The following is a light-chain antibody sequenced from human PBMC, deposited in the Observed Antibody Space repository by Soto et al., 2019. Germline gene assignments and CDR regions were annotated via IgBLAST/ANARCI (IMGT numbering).Light chain of an antibody. J-gene: IGKJ5*01. CDR1: QDINNY. CDR2: AAS. Sequence: IQLTQSPSSLSASVGDRGTITCRASQDINNYLASYQQKPGKAPKLLIHAASALHGGVPSRFSGSGSGTDFTLTISSLQPEDFATYYCHHLDSYPFNFGQGTRLEIK. V-gene: IGKV1-9*01. CDR3: HHLDSYPFN.